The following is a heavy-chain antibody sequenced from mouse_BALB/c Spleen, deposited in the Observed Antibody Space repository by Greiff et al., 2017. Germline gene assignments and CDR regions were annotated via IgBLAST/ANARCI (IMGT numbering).Heavy chain of an antibody. CDR2: ISSGGGST. Sequence: EVNVVESGGGLVKPGGSLKLSCAASGFAFSSYDMSWVRQTPEKRLEWVAYISSGGGSTYYPDTVKGRFTISRDNAKNTLYLQMSSLKSEDTAMYYCARDGYYAMDYWGQGTSVTVSS. V-gene: IGHV5-12-1*01. CDR1: GFAFSSYD. J-gene: IGHJ4*01. CDR3: ARDGYYAMDY. D-gene: IGHD2-3*01.